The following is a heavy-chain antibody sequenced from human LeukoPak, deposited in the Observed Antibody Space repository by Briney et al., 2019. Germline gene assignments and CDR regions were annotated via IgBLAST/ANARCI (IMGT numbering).Heavy chain of an antibody. D-gene: IGHD3-10*01. CDR2: IVVGSGNT. J-gene: IGHJ5*02. Sequence: GASVKVSCKASGFTFTSSAVQWVRQARGQRLEWIGWIVVGSGNTNYAQKFQERVTITRDMSTSTAYMELSSLRSEDTAAYYCAASQGPVLLYGPRGFDPWGQGTLVTVSS. CDR3: AASQGPVLLYGPRGFDP. V-gene: IGHV1-58*01. CDR1: GFTFTSSA.